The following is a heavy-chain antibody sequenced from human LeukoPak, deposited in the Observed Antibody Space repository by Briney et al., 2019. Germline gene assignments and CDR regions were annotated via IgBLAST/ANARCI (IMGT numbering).Heavy chain of an antibody. Sequence: HPGGSLRLSCAAPGFTFSTYAMNWLRQAPGKGLEWVSTISASGGSTYYADSVKGRFTISRDISKNTLYLQMNSLRAEDTAVYYCAKDEGRAAAGNFDYWGQGTLVTVSS. V-gene: IGHV3-23*01. CDR2: ISASGGST. CDR1: GFTFSTYA. D-gene: IGHD6-13*01. CDR3: AKDEGRAAAGNFDY. J-gene: IGHJ4*02.